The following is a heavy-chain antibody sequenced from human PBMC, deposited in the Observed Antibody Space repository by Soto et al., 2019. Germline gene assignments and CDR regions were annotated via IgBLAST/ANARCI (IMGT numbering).Heavy chain of an antibody. CDR1: GYTFTSYA. D-gene: IGHD3-22*01. J-gene: IGHJ4*02. CDR2: IIPIFGTA. V-gene: IGHV1-69*13. CDR3: ARTVGYYYDSSGYYFDY. Sequence: ASVKVSCKASGYTFTSYAISWVRQAPGQGLEWMGGIIPIFGTANYAQKFQGRVTITADESTSTAYMELSSLRSEDTAVYYCARTVGYYYDSSGYYFDYWGQGTLVTVSS.